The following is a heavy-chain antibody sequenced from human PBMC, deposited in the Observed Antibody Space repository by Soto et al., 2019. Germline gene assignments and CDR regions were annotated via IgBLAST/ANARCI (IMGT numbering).Heavy chain of an antibody. CDR3: ARWVVAAQYSYGLDV. V-gene: IGHV4-30-4*08. CDR2: IYYTGST. Sequence: VGGCCSSIRKPPGKGLEWIGYIYYTGSTYYNPSLKSRVTISVDTSKNQFSLKLSSVTAADTAVYSCARWVVAAQYSYGLDVWAQGTTVTVSS. J-gene: IGHJ6*02. D-gene: IGHD2-15*01. CDR1: VGGC.